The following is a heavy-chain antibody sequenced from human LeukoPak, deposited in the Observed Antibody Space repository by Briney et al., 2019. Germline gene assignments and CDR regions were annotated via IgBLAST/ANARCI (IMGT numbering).Heavy chain of an antibody. CDR1: GFSFNSYA. CDR3: AREIYSSSSIDY. J-gene: IGHJ4*02. CDR2: ISATGGST. Sequence: GGSLRLSCAASGFSFNSYAMSWVRQAPGKGLEWVSGISATGGSTYHADSVKGRFTISRDNAKNTLYLQMNSLRAEDTAVYYCAREIYSSSSIDYWGQGTLVTVSS. D-gene: IGHD6-6*01. V-gene: IGHV3-23*01.